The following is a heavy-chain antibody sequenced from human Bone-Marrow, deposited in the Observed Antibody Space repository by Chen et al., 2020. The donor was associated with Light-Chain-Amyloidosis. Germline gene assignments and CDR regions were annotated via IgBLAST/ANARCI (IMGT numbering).Heavy chain of an antibody. CDR2: FSYGETT. D-gene: IGHD5-18*01. V-gene: IGHV4-39*01. Sequence: QVQLQESGPGLVKPSETLSLTCAVPGGSMSSSRYYWGWIRQAPGQGLEWIAIFSYGETTYYNPSLKSRVTISVDTSKNQFSLKLSSVTAADTAVYYCARHNYGYSPPYYFDYWGQGTLVTVSS. CDR3: ARHNYGYSPPYYFDY. CDR1: GGSMSSSRYY. J-gene: IGHJ4*02.